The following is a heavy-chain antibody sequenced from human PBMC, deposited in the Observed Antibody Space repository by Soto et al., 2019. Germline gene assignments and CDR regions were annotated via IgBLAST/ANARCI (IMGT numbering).Heavy chain of an antibody. CDR2: IYYSGST. V-gene: IGHV4-31*03. Sequence: SSETLSLTCTVSGGSISSGGYYWSWIRQHPGKGLEWIGYIYYSGSTYYNPSLKSRVTISVDTSKNQFSLKLSSVTAADTAVYYCARDQPGMDDFWSGYYTVPPGAAFDIWGQGTMVTVSS. J-gene: IGHJ3*02. CDR3: ARDQPGMDDFWSGYYTVPPGAAFDI. CDR1: GGSISSGGYY. D-gene: IGHD3-3*01.